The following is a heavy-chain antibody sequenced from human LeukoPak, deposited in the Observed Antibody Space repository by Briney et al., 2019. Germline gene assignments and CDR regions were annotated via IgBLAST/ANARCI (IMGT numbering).Heavy chain of an antibody. CDR3: ARGPSGYLIFYHDY. J-gene: IGHJ4*02. D-gene: IGHD3-22*01. CDR1: GYTFTSYY. Sequence: ASVQVSCKTSGYTFTSYYIHWLRQAPGQGLEWMGWINPNSGGTNYAQKFQGRVTMTRDTSISTAYMELSRLRSDDTAVYYCARGPSGYLIFYHDYGGQGTLVTVSS. CDR2: INPNSGGT. V-gene: IGHV1-2*02.